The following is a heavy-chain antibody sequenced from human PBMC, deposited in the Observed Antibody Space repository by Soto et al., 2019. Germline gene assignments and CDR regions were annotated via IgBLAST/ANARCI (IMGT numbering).Heavy chain of an antibody. CDR1: GGSISSSRYC. J-gene: IGHJ4*02. CDR3: VRHRPDSSGYPGLINS. V-gene: IGHV4-39*01. CDR2: ISYSGNT. D-gene: IGHD3-22*01. Sequence: SETLSLTCTVSGGSISSSRYCWGWIRQPPGKGLEWIGSISYSGNTYYNPSLRSRVTVSVDTSKNQFFVNLSSVTAADTVFYHCVRHRPDSSGYPGLINSWGQVNPAPV.